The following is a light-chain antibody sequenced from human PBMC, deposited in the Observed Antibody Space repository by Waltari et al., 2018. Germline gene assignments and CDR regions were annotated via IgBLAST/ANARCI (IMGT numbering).Light chain of an antibody. CDR1: SSDVGNYNY. Sequence: QSALTQPRSVSGSPGQSVPISCTGTSSDVGNYNYVSWYQHHPGKAPKLMIYDVNKRPSGVPDRFSGSKSGNTASLTISGLQAEDEADYYCCSYAGSYTFEVFGGGTK. J-gene: IGLJ3*02. CDR3: CSYAGSYTFEV. CDR2: DVN. V-gene: IGLV2-11*01.